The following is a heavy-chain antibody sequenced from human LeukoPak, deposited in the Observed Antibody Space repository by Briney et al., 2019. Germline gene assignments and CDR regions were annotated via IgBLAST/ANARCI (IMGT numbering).Heavy chain of an antibody. Sequence: GGSLRLSCAASGFAFGAYERNWVRQAQGKGWEWVSYISRTSGKTIYYADSVMGRLSVSRDNANNSLYLQMNSLRAKDTAAYYCVRGGSSGYDFNAFDIWGQGTMVTVSS. CDR3: VRGGSSGYDFNAFDI. CDR1: GFAFGAYE. J-gene: IGHJ3*02. V-gene: IGHV3-48*03. CDR2: ISRTSGKTI. D-gene: IGHD5-12*01.